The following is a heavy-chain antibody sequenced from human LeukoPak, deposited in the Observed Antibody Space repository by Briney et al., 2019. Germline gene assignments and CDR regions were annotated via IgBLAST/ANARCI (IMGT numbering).Heavy chain of an antibody. J-gene: IGHJ4*02. CDR3: ARDTLFVVPAAIPDY. V-gene: IGHV3-33*01. D-gene: IGHD2-2*01. CDR1: GFTFSIYG. Sequence: GRSLRLSCAASGFTFSIYGMHWVRQAPGKGLEWVAVIWYDGRNKYYADCVKGRFTISRDNSKNTLSLQMNSLRAEDTAVYYCARDTLFVVPAAIPDYWGLGTLVTVSS. CDR2: IWYDGRNK.